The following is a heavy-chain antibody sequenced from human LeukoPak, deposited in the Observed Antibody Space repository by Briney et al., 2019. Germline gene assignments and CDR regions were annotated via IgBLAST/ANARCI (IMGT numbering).Heavy chain of an antibody. V-gene: IGHV4-34*01. J-gene: IGHJ3*02. CDR2: INHSGST. CDR3: ASDYGDYPAFDI. Sequence: ASETQSLTCTVYGGSFSGYYWSWIRQPPGKGLEWIGEINHSGSTNYNPSLKSRVTISVDTSKNQFSLKLSSVTAADTAVYYCASDYGDYPAFDIWGQGTMVTVSS. CDR1: GGSFSGYY. D-gene: IGHD4-17*01.